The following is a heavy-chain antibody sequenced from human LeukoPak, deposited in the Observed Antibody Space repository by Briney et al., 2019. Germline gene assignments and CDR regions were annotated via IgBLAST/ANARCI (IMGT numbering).Heavy chain of an antibody. CDR1: GFTFSSYA. Sequence: QAGGSLRLSCAASGFTFSSYAMSWVRRAPGKGLEWVSAISGSGASTYYAGSVVGRFTISRDNSKNTVYVQMNSLRAEDTAVYYCAKDINWNFHFDYWGQGTLVTVSS. CDR3: AKDINWNFHFDY. D-gene: IGHD1-7*01. CDR2: ISGSGAST. V-gene: IGHV3-23*01. J-gene: IGHJ4*02.